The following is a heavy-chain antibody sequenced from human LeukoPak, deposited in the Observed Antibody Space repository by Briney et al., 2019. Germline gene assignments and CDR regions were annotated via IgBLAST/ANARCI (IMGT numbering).Heavy chain of an antibody. CDR3: ARGSKFVGGDFDY. V-gene: IGHV1-69*01. Sequence: SVKVSCKASGGTFSSYAISWVRQAPGQGLEWMGGIIPIFGTANYAQKFQGRVTITADESTSTAYMELSSLRSEDTAVYYCARGSKFVGGDFDYWGQGTLVTVSS. CDR1: GGTFSSYA. J-gene: IGHJ4*02. CDR2: IIPIFGTA. D-gene: IGHD2-21*01.